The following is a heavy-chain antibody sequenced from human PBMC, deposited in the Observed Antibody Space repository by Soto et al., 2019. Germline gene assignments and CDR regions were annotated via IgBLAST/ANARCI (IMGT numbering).Heavy chain of an antibody. CDR1: GFTVSNNY. V-gene: IGHV3-53*01. CDR3: AKDSSGYPGGYFDY. J-gene: IGHJ4*02. D-gene: IGHD3-22*01. CDR2: IYARGTT. Sequence: GGSLRLSCAASGFTVSNNYMTWVRQAPGKGLEWVSIIYARGTTYYADSVKGRFTISRDNSKNTLYLQMNSLRAEDTAVYYRAKDSSGYPGGYFDYWGQGTLVTVSS.